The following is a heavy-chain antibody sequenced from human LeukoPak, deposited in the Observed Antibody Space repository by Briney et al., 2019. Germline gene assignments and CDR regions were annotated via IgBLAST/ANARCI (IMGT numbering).Heavy chain of an antibody. CDR2: IYYSGST. Sequence: SETLSLTCTVSGGSISSGGYYWSWIRQHPGKGPEWIGYIYYSGSTYYNPSLKSRVTISVDTSKNQFSLKLSSVTAADTAVYYCAREGILGYCSSTSCYRIDYGMDVWGQGTTVTVSS. V-gene: IGHV4-31*03. J-gene: IGHJ6*02. D-gene: IGHD2-2*02. CDR1: GGSISSGGYY. CDR3: AREGILGYCSSTSCYRIDYGMDV.